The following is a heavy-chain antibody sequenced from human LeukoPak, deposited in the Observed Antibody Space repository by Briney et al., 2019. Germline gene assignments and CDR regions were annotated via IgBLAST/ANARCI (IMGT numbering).Heavy chain of an antibody. D-gene: IGHD3-10*01. Sequence: GGSLRLSCAASGFTFSDYYMSWIRQAPGKGLEWVSYISSSGSTIYYADSVRGRFTISRDNAKNSLYLQMNSLRAEDTAVYYCARARDYYGTGSYYGGYSDYWGQGTLVTVSS. J-gene: IGHJ4*02. CDR2: ISSSGSTI. CDR3: ARARDYYGTGSYYGGYSDY. CDR1: GFTFSDYY. V-gene: IGHV3-11*04.